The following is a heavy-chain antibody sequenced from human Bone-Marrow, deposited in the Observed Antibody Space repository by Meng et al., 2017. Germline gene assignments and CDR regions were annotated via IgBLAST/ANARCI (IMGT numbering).Heavy chain of an antibody. D-gene: IGHD5-18*01. J-gene: IGHJ6*02. CDR1: GFTFSSYA. CDR3: ARDGGYSYGSFYYYYGMDV. V-gene: IGHV3-23*01. CDR2: ISGSGGST. Sequence: GESLKISCAASGFTFSSYAMSWVRQAPGKGLEWVSAISGSGGSTYYADSVKGRFTISRDNSKNTLYLQMNSLRAEDTAVYYCARDGGYSYGSFYYYYGMDVWGQGTTVTVSS.